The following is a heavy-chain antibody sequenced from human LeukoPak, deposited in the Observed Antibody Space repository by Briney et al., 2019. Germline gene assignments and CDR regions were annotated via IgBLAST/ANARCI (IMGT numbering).Heavy chain of an antibody. CDR2: IKQDESEK. CDR3: ARVAVGGTMAPYYYYGMDV. Sequence: GGSLRLSCAASGFTFSSYWMSWVRQAPGKGLEWVANIKQDESEKYYVDSVKGRFTISRDNAKNSLYLQMNSPRAEDTAVYYCARVAVGGTMAPYYYYGMDVWGQGTTVTVSS. V-gene: IGHV3-7*03. D-gene: IGHD4/OR15-4a*01. J-gene: IGHJ6*02. CDR1: GFTFSSYW.